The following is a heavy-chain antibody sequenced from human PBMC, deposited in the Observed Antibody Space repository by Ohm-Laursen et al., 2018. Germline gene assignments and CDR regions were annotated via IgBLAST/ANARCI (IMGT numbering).Heavy chain of an antibody. J-gene: IGHJ3*02. CDR2: MFNSGSS. CDR3: ARDYGHYAPYAFNI. Sequence: GTLSFTCCVSGASVSSRTYYWSWIRQPPGKGLEWIGYMFNSGSSNYNPSLKGRATISVDTSKNQFYLKLRSVTAADTAVYYCARDYGHYAPYAFNIWGQGTMITVS. CDR1: GASVSSRTYY. V-gene: IGHV4-61*01. D-gene: IGHD4-17*01.